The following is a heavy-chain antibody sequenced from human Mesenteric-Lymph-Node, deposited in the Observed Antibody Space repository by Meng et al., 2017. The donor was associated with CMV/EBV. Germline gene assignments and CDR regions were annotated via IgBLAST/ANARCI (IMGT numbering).Heavy chain of an antibody. CDR2: IYSGGST. Sequence: GGSLRLSCAASGFTVSSNYMSWVRQAPGKGLEWVSVIYSGGSTYYADSVKGRFTISRDNSKNTLYLQMNSLRAEDTAVYYCAKDQGYSYGYYFDYWGQGTVVTVSS. D-gene: IGHD5-18*01. J-gene: IGHJ4*02. V-gene: IGHV3-53*01. CDR3: AKDQGYSYGYYFDY. CDR1: GFTVSSNY.